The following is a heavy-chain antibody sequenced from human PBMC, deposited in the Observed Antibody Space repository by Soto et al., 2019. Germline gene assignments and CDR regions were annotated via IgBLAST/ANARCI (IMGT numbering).Heavy chain of an antibody. CDR1: GFTFDDYA. J-gene: IGHJ6*02. CDR3: AKDIRSTSCLLCDYYYGMDV. V-gene: IGHV3-9*01. Sequence: GGSLRLSCAASGFTFDDYAMHWVRQAPGKGLEWVSGISWNSGSIGYADSVKGRFTISRDNAKNSLYLQMNSLRAEDTALYYCAKDIRSTSCLLCDYYYGMDVWGQGTTVTVSS. CDR2: ISWNSGSI. D-gene: IGHD2-2*01.